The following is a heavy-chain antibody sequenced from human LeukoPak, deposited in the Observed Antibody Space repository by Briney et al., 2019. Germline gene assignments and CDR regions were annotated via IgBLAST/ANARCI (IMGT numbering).Heavy chain of an antibody. CDR3: ARRGGSFPAEYFQH. D-gene: IGHD1-26*01. V-gene: IGHV4-4*07. CDR1: GGSISSYY. J-gene: IGHJ1*01. Sequence: PSETLSLTCTVSGGSISSYYWSWIRQPAGKGLEWIGRIYTSGSTNYNPSLKSRVTIPVDKSTNKFFLKMSSVAAADTAVYYCARRGGSFPAEYFQHWGQGTLVTVSS. CDR2: IYTSGST.